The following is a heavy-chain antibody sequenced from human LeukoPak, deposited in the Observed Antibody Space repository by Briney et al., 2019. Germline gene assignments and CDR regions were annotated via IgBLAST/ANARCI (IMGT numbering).Heavy chain of an antibody. D-gene: IGHD3-3*01. CDR2: IYYSGST. CDR3: ARNLYYDFPYMDV. J-gene: IGHJ6*03. V-gene: IGHV4-59*01. CDR1: GGSFSGYY. Sequence: SETLSLTCAVYGGSFSGYYWSWIRQPPGKGLEWIGYIYYSGSTNYNPSLKSRVTISVDTSKNQFSLKLSSVTAADTAVYYCARNLYYDFPYMDVWGKGTTVTVSS.